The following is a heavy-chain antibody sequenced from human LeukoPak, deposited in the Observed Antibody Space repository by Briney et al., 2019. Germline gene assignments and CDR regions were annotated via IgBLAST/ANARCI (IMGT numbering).Heavy chain of an antibody. V-gene: IGHV4-59*01. CDR2: IYYSGNT. CDR1: GGSISNYY. CDR3: ARGGSRGYYYYMDV. J-gene: IGHJ6*03. Sequence: PSETLSLTCTVSGGSISNYYWSWIRQPPGKGLEWIGYIYYSGNTNYNPSLKSRVTISLDTSKNQFSLKLRSATAADTAIYYCARGGSRGYYYYMDVWGKGTTVIVSS. D-gene: IGHD3-16*01.